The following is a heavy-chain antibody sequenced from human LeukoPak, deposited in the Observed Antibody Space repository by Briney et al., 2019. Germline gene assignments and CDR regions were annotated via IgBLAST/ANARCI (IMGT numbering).Heavy chain of an antibody. CDR2: IIPIFGTA. CDR1: GGTFSSYA. V-gene: IGHV1-69*13. CDR3: ARGRILTGLLYFDY. J-gene: IGHJ4*02. Sequence: VASVKVSCKASGGTFSSYAISWVRQAPGQGLEWMGGIIPIFGTANYAQKFQGRVTITADESTSTAYMELSSLRSEDTAVYYCARGRILTGLLYFDYWGQGTLVTVSS. D-gene: IGHD3-9*01.